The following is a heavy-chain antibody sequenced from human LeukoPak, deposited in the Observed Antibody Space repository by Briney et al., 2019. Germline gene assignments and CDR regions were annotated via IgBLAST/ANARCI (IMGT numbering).Heavy chain of an antibody. CDR3: ARAQTYYDILTGYYLY. J-gene: IGHJ4*02. V-gene: IGHV1-18*01. CDR2: ISAYNGNT. Sequence: ASVKVSCKASGYTFTSYGISWVRQAPGQGLEWMGWISAYNGNTNYAQKLQGRVTMTTDTSTSTAYMELRSLRSDDTAVYYCARAQTYYDILTGYYLYWGQGTLVTVSS. D-gene: IGHD3-9*01. CDR1: GYTFTSYG.